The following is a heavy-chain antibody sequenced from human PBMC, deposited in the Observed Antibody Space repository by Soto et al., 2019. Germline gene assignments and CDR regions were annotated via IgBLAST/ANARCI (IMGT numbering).Heavy chain of an antibody. CDR1: GGSVSSGSYY. V-gene: IGHV4-61*01. CDR2: IYQSGST. D-gene: IGHD3-22*01. J-gene: IGHJ4*02. Sequence: PSETLSLTCTVSGGSVSSGSYYWSWIRQPPGKGLEWIGYIYQSGSTNYNPSLKSRVTLSVDTSKNQFSLKLRSVTAADTAVYYCAGWMDDSSGPQVASLDYWGQGTLVTVSS. CDR3: AGWMDDSSGPQVASLDY.